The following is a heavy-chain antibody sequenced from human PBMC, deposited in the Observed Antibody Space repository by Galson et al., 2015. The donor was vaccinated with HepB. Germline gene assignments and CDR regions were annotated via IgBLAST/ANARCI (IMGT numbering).Heavy chain of an antibody. CDR2: ISYDGSNK. CDR1: GFTFSSYG. D-gene: IGHD6-19*01. Sequence: SLRLSCAASGFTFSSYGMHWVRQAPGKGLKWVAVISYDGSNKYYADSVKGRFTISRDNSKNTLYLQMNSLRAEDTAVYYCAKEQWLVTSIDYWGQGTLVTVSS. J-gene: IGHJ4*02. CDR3: AKEQWLVTSIDY. V-gene: IGHV3-30*18.